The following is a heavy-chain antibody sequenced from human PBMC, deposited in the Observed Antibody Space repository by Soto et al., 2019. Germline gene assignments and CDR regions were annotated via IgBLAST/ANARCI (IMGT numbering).Heavy chain of an antibody. CDR2: IKPDGSEK. Sequence: EAQLVESGGGLVQPGGSLRLSCAASGFTFSSFWMNWVRQTPGKGLEWVAHIKPDGSEKYFVDSVRGRFTISRDNAKNSVYLQMNSLRAEDTAVYYCARGVMVRENDAFDIWGQGTMVTVSS. V-gene: IGHV3-7*01. J-gene: IGHJ3*02. CDR1: GFTFSSFW. CDR3: ARGVMVRENDAFDI. D-gene: IGHD3-10*01.